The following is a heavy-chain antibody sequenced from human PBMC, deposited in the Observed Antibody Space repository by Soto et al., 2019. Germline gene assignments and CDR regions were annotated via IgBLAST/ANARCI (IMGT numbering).Heavy chain of an antibody. Sequence: GGSLRLSCAASGFTFSSYCIHWVRQAPCKGLEWVAVISYDGSNKYYADSVKGRFTISRDNSKNTLYLQMNSLRAEDTAVYYCARVGVLLWFGPTSGGRDYWGQGTLVTFCS. CDR3: ARVGVLLWFGPTSGGRDY. CDR2: ISYDGSNK. J-gene: IGHJ4*02. D-gene: IGHD3-10*01. CDR1: GFTFSSYC. V-gene: IGHV3-30*03.